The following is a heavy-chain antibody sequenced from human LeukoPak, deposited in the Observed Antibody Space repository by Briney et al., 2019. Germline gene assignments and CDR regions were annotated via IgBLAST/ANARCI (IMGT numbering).Heavy chain of an antibody. Sequence: PSETLSLTCTVSGGSISSGSYYWSWIRQPAGKGLEWIGRIYTSGSTNYNPSLKSRVTISVDTSKPQFSLKLSSVPAAGTAVYYCARGDWFDPWGQGTLVTVSS. CDR3: ARGDWFDP. J-gene: IGHJ5*02. CDR2: IYTSGST. V-gene: IGHV4-61*02. CDR1: GGSISSGSYY.